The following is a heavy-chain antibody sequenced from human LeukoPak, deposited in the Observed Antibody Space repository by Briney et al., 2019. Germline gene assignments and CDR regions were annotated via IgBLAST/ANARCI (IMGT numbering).Heavy chain of an antibody. D-gene: IGHD4-17*01. CDR1: GFTFSNYW. CDR2: IKYDGTEK. V-gene: IGHV3-7*01. J-gene: IGHJ3*02. Sequence: GGSLRLSCAASGFTFSNYWMTWVRQAPGKGLEWLTNIKYDGTEKHYADSVRGRFTISRDNAKNSLSLQMNSLRAEDTAVYYCATSRLRAAYDIWGLGTLVTVSS. CDR3: ATSRLRAAYDI.